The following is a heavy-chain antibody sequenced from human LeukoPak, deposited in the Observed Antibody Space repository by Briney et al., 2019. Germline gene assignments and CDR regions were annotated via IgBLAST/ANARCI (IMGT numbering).Heavy chain of an antibody. Sequence: GGSLRLSCTASGFTFGDYAMSWFRQPPGKGLEWVGFIRSKAYGGTTEYAASVKGRFIISRDDSKGIAYLQMNSLKNEDTAVCYCTRDLVTFVRGVALGDAFDIWGQGTMVTVSS. CDR3: TRDLVTFVRGVALGDAFDI. V-gene: IGHV3-49*03. D-gene: IGHD3-10*01. CDR1: GFTFGDYA. J-gene: IGHJ3*02. CDR2: IRSKAYGGTT.